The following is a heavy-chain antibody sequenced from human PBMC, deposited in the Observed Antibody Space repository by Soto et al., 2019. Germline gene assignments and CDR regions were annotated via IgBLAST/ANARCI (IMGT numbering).Heavy chain of an antibody. CDR2: IDPGDTYA. J-gene: IGHJ5*02. V-gene: IGHV5-10-1*01. CDR1: GYTFTTFW. D-gene: IGHD2-2*01. CDR3: ARIYCTTTTCDSWFDP. Sequence: GEYLNTSCTGFGYTFTTFWISWVRQMPGKGLEWMGRIDPGDTYATYSPAFQGHVTISADKATSTAYLQWSSLKASDTAMYYCARIYCTTTTCDSWFDPWGQGTLVTVSS.